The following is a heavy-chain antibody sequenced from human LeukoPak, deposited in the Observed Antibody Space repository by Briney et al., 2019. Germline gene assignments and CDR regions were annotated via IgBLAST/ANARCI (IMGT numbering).Heavy chain of an antibody. CDR3: ASYGMDV. V-gene: IGHV3-7*03. Sequence: GGSLRLSCTASGFTFSNFWMGWVRQAPGKGLEWVANIKQDETEKFYLGSVKGRFTISRDNAKNSLYLQMNSLRVEDTALYYCASYGMDVWGQGTTVTVSS. CDR1: GFTFSNFW. CDR2: IKQDETEK. J-gene: IGHJ6*02.